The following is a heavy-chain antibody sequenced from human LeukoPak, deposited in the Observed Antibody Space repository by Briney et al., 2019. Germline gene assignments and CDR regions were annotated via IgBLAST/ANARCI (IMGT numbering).Heavy chain of an antibody. Sequence: GGSLRLSCAASGFTVSSNYMSWVRQAPGKGLEWVSVIYSGGSTYYADSVKGRFTISRDNAKNSLYLQMNSLRAEDTAVYYCARDTDYYDSSGAVGAFDIWGQGTMVTVSS. D-gene: IGHD3-22*01. CDR1: GFTVSSNY. CDR2: IYSGGST. CDR3: ARDTDYYDSSGAVGAFDI. J-gene: IGHJ3*02. V-gene: IGHV3-53*01.